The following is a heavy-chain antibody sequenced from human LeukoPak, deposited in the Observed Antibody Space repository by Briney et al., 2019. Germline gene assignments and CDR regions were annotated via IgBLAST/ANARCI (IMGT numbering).Heavy chain of an antibody. CDR3: ARGTHYYDSGGYGYFDY. CDR1: GGSISSSNYY. J-gene: IGHJ4*02. D-gene: IGHD3-22*01. V-gene: IGHV4-39*01. CDR2: MSYSGST. Sequence: SETLSLTCTVSGGSISSSNYYWGWIRQPPGKGLEWIVSMSYSGSTNYNPSLKNRVTISVDTSKNQFSLKLSSMTATDTAVYHCARGTHYYDSGGYGYFDYWGQGTLVTVSS.